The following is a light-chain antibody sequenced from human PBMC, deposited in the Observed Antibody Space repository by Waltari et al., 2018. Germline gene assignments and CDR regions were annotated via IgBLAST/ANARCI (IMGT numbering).Light chain of an antibody. J-gene: IGKJ2*01. Sequence: VLTQSPGTLSLSPGERATLSCRASQSLTKKYLAWYQQKPGQAPRLLIFGASSRADGVPDRFSGHGSETDVSLSISRLEPLDCAVYDCQQYGSSIMYTLGPGTKLEIK. CDR1: QSLTKKY. CDR2: GAS. V-gene: IGKV3-20*01. CDR3: QQYGSSIMYT.